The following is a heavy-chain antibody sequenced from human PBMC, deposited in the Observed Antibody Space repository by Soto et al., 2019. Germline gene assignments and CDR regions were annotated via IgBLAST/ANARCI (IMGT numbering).Heavy chain of an antibody. CDR3: AREGVLWSAKTWSYYAMGV. J-gene: IGHJ6*02. CDR2: MNPNSGNT. Sequence: QVQLVQSGAEVKKPGASVKVSCKASGYTFTNHDINWVRQATGQGLEWMGWMNPNSGNTGYAQKFQGRVTMTRNTSISTAYMELSSLRSEDTAVYYCAREGVLWSAKTWSYYAMGVWGLGTTVTVSS. V-gene: IGHV1-8*01. D-gene: IGHD3-3*01. CDR1: GYTFTNHD.